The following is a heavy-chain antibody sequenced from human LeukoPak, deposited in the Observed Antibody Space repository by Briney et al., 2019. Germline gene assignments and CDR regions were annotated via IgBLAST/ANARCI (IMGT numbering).Heavy chain of an antibody. J-gene: IGHJ1*01. CDR1: GYTFTSYA. Sequence: ASVKVSCKASGYTFTSYAMSWVRQAPGQGLEWMGWINTNTGNPTYAQGFTGRFVFSLDTSVSTAYLQISSLKAEDTAVYYCAETVAGTVSNFQHWGQGTLVTVSS. CDR3: AETVAGTVSNFQH. V-gene: IGHV7-4-1*02. CDR2: INTNTGNP. D-gene: IGHD6-19*01.